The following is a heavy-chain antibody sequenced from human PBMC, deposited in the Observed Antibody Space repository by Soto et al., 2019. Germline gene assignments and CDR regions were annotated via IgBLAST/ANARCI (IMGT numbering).Heavy chain of an antibody. J-gene: IGHJ5*02. D-gene: IGHD3-10*01. CDR1: GGSIISGGYY. Sequence: SETLSLTCTVSGGSIISGGYYWSWIRQHPGKGLEWIGYIYYSGSTYYNPSLKSRVTISVDTSKNQFSLKLSSVTAADTAVYYCARSLWFGESLNWFDPWGQGTLVTVSS. CDR3: ARSLWFGESLNWFDP. CDR2: IYYSGST. V-gene: IGHV4-31*02.